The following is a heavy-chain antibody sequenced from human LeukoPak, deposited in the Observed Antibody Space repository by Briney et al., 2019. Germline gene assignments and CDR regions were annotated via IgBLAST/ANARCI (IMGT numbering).Heavy chain of an antibody. CDR2: INHSGST. CDR3: ARAAPMYSSSWSLDY. J-gene: IGHJ4*02. V-gene: IGHV4-34*01. D-gene: IGHD6-13*01. CDR1: GGSFCGYY. Sequence: PSETLSLTCAVYGGSFCGYYWSWIRQPPGKGLEWIGEINHSGSTNYNPSLKSRVTISVDTSKNQFSLKLSSVTAADTAVYYCARAAPMYSSSWSLDYWGQGTLVTVSS.